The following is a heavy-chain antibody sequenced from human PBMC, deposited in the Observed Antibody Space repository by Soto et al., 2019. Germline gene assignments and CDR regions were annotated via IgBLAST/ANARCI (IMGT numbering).Heavy chain of an antibody. Sequence: SSETLSLTCAVYGGSFSGYYWSWIRQPPGKGLEWIGEINHSGSTNYNPSLKSRVTISVDTSKNQFSLKLSSVTAADTAVYYCARRRAFDYWGQGTLVPVSS. CDR1: GGSFSGYY. V-gene: IGHV4-34*01. J-gene: IGHJ4*02. CDR2: INHSGST. CDR3: ARRRAFDY.